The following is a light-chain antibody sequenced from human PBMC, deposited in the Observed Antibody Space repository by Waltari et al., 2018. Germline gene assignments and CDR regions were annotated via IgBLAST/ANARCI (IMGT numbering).Light chain of an antibody. CDR3: QAWDSSTGV. Sequence: SYELTQPPSLSVSPGQTASITCSGDKLGDKYACWYQQKPGQSPVLVICQDGKRPSGIPGRFSGSNSGNTATLTISGTQAMDEADYYCQAWDSSTGVFGGGTKLTVL. V-gene: IGLV3-1*01. J-gene: IGLJ3*02. CDR2: QDG. CDR1: KLGDKY.